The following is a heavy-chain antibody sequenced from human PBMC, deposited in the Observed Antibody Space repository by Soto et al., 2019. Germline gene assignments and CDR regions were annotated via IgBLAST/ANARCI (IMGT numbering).Heavy chain of an antibody. CDR1: GFTFNTHW. J-gene: IGHJ4*02. CDR2: INSDGSIT. CDR3: ARAMTSVGAAAKGDF. D-gene: IGHD1-26*01. Sequence: EVQLVESGGGLILPGGSLRLSCAASGFTFNTHWMHWVRQAPRKGLVWVSRINSDGSITDYADSVKGRFSISRDNPRNTLYLQMNSLSPEDTAVYYCARAMTSVGAAAKGDFWGQGTLVTVSS. V-gene: IGHV3-74*01.